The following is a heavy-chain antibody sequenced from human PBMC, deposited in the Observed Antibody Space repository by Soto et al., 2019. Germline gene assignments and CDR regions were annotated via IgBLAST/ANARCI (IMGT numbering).Heavy chain of an antibody. Sequence: EVQLVESGGDLIQPGVSLILSCVVSGFTFSEWSMNWVRQAPGKGLEWISYIDNDGGTTHYADSVKGRFTVSRDNAKNSLYLQMNGLRDEDTAVYYCVKAGWMHWGRGTLVHVSS. CDR2: IDNDGGTT. CDR1: GFTFSEWS. D-gene: IGHD2-2*03. V-gene: IGHV3-48*02. CDR3: VKAGWMH. J-gene: IGHJ4*02.